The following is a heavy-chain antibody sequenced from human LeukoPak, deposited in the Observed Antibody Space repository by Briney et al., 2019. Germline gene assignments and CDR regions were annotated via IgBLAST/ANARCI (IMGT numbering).Heavy chain of an antibody. CDR2: ISSADRT. CDR1: GFTFNSYA. CDR3: AKESACGSPRNYYFDY. V-gene: IGHV3-23*01. Sequence: QSGGSLRLPCAASGFTFNSYAMSWVRQAPGKGLEWVSAISSADRTYYADSVKGRFTISRDNSRNTVYLQMNSLRAEDTAIYYCAKESACGSPRNYYFDYWGQGTLVTVSS. D-gene: IGHD1-14*01. J-gene: IGHJ4*02.